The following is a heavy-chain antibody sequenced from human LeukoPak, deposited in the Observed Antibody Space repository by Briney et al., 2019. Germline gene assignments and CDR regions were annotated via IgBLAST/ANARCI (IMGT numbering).Heavy chain of an antibody. D-gene: IGHD6-19*01. J-gene: IGHJ4*02. CDR3: ARGSHPVTGTLGGYFDP. Sequence: SVTLSLTCSVSSYSINSNYYWGWIRQSPGKGLEWIGSIYHTGSTYYNPSLKSRVTISLDASNKQFSLRLSSVTAADTAVYYCARGSHPVTGTLGGYFDPWGQGTLVTVSS. CDR2: IYHTGST. V-gene: IGHV4-38-2*02. CDR1: SYSINSNYY.